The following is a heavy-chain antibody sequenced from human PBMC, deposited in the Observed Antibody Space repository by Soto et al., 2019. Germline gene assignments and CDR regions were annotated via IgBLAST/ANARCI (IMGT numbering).Heavy chain of an antibody. D-gene: IGHD3-22*01. Sequence: SVKVSCKASGGTFSSYSISWVRQAPGQGLEWMGGIIPIFGTANYAQKFQGRVTNTADESTSTAYMELSSLRSEDTAVYYCATTATYYDSKVNPPDAFDTWGQGTMVTVSS. CDR3: ATTATYYDSKVNPPDAFDT. CDR1: GGTFSSYS. J-gene: IGHJ3*02. V-gene: IGHV1-69*13. CDR2: IIPIFGTA.